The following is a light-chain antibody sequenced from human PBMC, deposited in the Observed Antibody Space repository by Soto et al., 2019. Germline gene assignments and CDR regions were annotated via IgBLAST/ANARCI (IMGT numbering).Light chain of an antibody. Sequence: DTVLTHSPDSLAVSLGERATINCKCSQSVLYSSNNKNYLAWYQQKPGQPPKLLIYWASTRESGVPDRFSGSGSGTDFTLTISSLQAEDVAVYYCQQYYSTPITFGQVTRLEIK. CDR2: WAS. CDR1: QSVLYSSNNKNY. J-gene: IGKJ5*01. V-gene: IGKV4-1*01. CDR3: QQYYSTPIT.